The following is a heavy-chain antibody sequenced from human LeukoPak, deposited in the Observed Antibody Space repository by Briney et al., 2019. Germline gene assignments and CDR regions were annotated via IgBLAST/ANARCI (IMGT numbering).Heavy chain of an antibody. Sequence: ASVKVSCKASGYTFTSYGISWVRQAPEQGLEWMGWISAYNGNTNYAQKLQGRVTMTTDTSTSTAYMELRSLRSDDTAVYYCAREVYSSGWYEDRYYGMDVWGQGTTVTVSS. V-gene: IGHV1-18*01. CDR1: GYTFTSYG. D-gene: IGHD6-19*01. J-gene: IGHJ6*02. CDR3: AREVYSSGWYEDRYYGMDV. CDR2: ISAYNGNT.